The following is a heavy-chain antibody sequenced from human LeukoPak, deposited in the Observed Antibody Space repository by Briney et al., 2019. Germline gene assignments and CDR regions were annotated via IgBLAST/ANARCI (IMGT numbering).Heavy chain of an antibody. CDR2: INSDGSNT. J-gene: IGHJ4*02. CDR3: ARASVDSSGYYTAIDY. V-gene: IGHV3-74*01. Sequence: GGSLRLSCAASGFTFTRHWMHWVPQAPGKGLVWVSGINSDGSNTHYADSVKGRFTISRDNAKNTLYLQMNSLRAEDTAMYYCARASVDSSGYYTAIDYWGQGTLVTVSS. D-gene: IGHD3-22*01. CDR1: GFTFTRHW.